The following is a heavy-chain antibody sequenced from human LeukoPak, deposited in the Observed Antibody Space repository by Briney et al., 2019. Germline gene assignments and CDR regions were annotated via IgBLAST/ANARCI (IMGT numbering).Heavy chain of an antibody. CDR1: GYTFTSYG. CDR2: ISAYNGNT. CDR3: ARGPIVHYYMDV. V-gene: IGHV1-18*01. D-gene: IGHD2-15*01. J-gene: IGHJ6*03. Sequence: ASVNVSCKASGYTFTSYGISWVRQAPGRGLEWMGWISAYNGNTNYAQKLQGRVTMTTDTSTSTAYMELRSLRSDDTAVYYCARGPIVHYYMDVWGKGTTVTVSS.